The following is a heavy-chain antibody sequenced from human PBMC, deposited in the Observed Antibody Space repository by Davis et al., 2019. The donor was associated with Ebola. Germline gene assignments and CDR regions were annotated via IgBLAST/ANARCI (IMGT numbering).Heavy chain of an antibody. D-gene: IGHD3-10*01. V-gene: IGHV3-33*03. CDR1: GFTFSSYG. Sequence: GESLKISCAASGFTFSSYGMHWVRQAPGKGLEWVAVIWYDGSNKYYADSVKGRFTISRDNAKNSLYLQMNSLRAEDTAIYYCAKTYGSGSYSLPDYYYGMGVWGQGTTVTVSS. CDR3: AKTYGSGSYSLPDYYYGMGV. CDR2: IWYDGSNK. J-gene: IGHJ6*02.